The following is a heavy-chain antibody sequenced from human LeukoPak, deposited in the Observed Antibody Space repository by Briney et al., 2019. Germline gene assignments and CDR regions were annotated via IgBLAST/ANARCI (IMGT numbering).Heavy chain of an antibody. CDR3: GRLMPDSGYRRFFDC. CDR1: GDSLSSRTYY. Sequence: SETLSLPCTVSGDSLSSRTYYWGWVRQPPGKGLQWIGTISYSGSTHDNPSLKSRVTMSVDTSKNEFSLKLTSLTAADTAIYYCGRLMPDSGYRRFFDCWGQGTLVTVSS. D-gene: IGHD5-12*01. V-gene: IGHV4-39*01. J-gene: IGHJ4*02. CDR2: ISYSGST.